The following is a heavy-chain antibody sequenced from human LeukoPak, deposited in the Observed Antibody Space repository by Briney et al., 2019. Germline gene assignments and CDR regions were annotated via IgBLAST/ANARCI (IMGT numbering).Heavy chain of an antibody. CDR1: GGSISSYY. J-gene: IGHJ4*02. CDR2: IYYSGST. D-gene: IGHD3-10*01. V-gene: IGHV4-59*01. CDR3: ARDNGEYYFDY. Sequence: SETLSLTCTVSGGSISSYYWSWIRQPPGKGLEWIGYIYYSGSTNYNPSLKSRVTISVDTSKNQFSLKLGSVTAADTAVYYCARDNGEYYFDYWGQGTLVTVSS.